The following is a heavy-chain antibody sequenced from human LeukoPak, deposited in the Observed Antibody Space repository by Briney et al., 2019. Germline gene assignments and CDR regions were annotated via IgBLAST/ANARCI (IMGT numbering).Heavy chain of an antibody. V-gene: IGHV4-61*01. CDR1: GGSVSNGSYH. CDR2: IYYSGST. J-gene: IGHJ4*02. Sequence: SETLSLTCTVSGGSVSNGSYHWSWIRQPPGKGLEWIGYIYYSGSTNYNPSLKSRVTISVDTSKNQFSLKLSSVTAADTAVYYCARVVYSSILHWGQGTLVTVSS. CDR3: ARVVYSSILH. D-gene: IGHD6-13*01.